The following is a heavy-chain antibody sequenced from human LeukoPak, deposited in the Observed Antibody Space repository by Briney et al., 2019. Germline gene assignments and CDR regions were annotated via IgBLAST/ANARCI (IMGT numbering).Heavy chain of an antibody. CDR2: INHSGST. V-gene: IGHV4-34*01. J-gene: IGHJ5*02. CDR1: GGSFSGYY. CDR3: ASQQQLVLLDWFDP. Sequence: SETLSLTCAVYGGSFSGYYWSWIRQPPGKGPEWIGEINHSGSTNYNPSLKSRVTISVDTSKNQFSLKLSSVTAADTAVYYCASQQQLVLLDWFDPWGQGTLVTVSS. D-gene: IGHD6-13*01.